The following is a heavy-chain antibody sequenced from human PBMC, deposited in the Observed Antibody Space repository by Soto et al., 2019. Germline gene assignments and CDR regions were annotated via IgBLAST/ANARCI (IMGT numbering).Heavy chain of an antibody. CDR2: IKSDGVNK. D-gene: IGHD3-3*01. V-gene: IGHV3-74*01. CDR3: ARDKRDLRFLEWSYYFDY. CDR1: GFTFSSYW. Sequence: GGSLRLSCAASGFTFSSYWMHWVRQAPGKGLVWVSRIKSDGVNKYYADSVKGRFTISRDNSKNTLYLQMNSLRAEDTAVYYCARDKRDLRFLEWSYYFDYWGQGTLVTVSS. J-gene: IGHJ4*02.